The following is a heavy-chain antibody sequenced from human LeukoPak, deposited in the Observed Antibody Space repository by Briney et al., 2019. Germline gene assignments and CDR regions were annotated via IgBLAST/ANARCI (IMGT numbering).Heavy chain of an antibody. D-gene: IGHD6-13*01. CDR2: MDPNSGNT. J-gene: IGHJ6*02. CDR3: ARVRKQQLHYYGMDV. V-gene: IGHV1-8*01. Sequence: ASVKVSCKASGYTFTSYDINWGRQATGQGLEWMGWMDPNSGNTGYAQKFQGRVTMTRNTSISTAYMELSSLRSEDTAVYYCARVRKQQLHYYGMDVWGQGTTVTVSS. CDR1: GYTFTSYD.